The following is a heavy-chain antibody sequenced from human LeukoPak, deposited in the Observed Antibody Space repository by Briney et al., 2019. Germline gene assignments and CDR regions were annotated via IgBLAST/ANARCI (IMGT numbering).Heavy chain of an antibody. CDR1: GFTFSSYA. CDR3: ASLVRGVIINY. V-gene: IGHV3-23*01. CDR2: IGGSGVTT. Sequence: PGGSLRLSCAASGFTFSSYAMTWVRQAPGEGLEWVSTIGGSGVTTYYTDSVKGRFTISRDNSKDTLYLQMNSLRAEDTAVYDCASLVRGVIINYWGLGTLVSVSS. J-gene: IGHJ4*02. D-gene: IGHD3-10*01.